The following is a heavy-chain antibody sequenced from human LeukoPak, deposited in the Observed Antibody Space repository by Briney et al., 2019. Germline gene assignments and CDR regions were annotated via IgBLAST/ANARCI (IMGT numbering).Heavy chain of an antibody. CDR2: ISTSGNTI. D-gene: IGHD2-15*01. CDR3: ARDYCSGGSCLDY. J-gene: IGHJ4*02. Sequence: GGSLRLSCAASGFTFSSYSMNWVRQAPGKGLEWVSYISTSGNTIYYADSVKGRFTISRDNAKNSLNLQMNSLRAEDTAVYYCARDYCSGGSCLDYWGQGTLVTVSS. V-gene: IGHV3-48*04. CDR1: GFTFSSYS.